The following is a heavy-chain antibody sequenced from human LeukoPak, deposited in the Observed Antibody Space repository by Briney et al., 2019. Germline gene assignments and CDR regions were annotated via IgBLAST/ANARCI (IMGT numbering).Heavy chain of an antibody. J-gene: IGHJ5*02. V-gene: IGHV4-39*01. CDR1: GDSMNNSNYY. CDR2: IYYFGSA. D-gene: IGHD4-11*01. CDR3: ARQIYRNYVSSWFDP. Sequence: SETLSLTCTVSGDSMNNSNYYWACIRQPPGEGLEWIGSIYYFGSAYYKPSLWGRVTLSVDTSTNQFSRRLSSVTATDTAVYYSARQIYRNYVSSWFDPWGQGTLVTVSS.